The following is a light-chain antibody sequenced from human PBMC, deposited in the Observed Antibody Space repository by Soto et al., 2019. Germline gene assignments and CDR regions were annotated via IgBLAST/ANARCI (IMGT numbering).Light chain of an antibody. Sequence: SYELTQPPSVSVAPGKTARITCGGNNIGIKSVHWYQQKPGQAPVLVIYYDSDRPSGIPERFSGSNSGNTATLTISRVEAGDEADYYCQVWDGPGVFGPGTKVTVL. J-gene: IGLJ1*01. CDR3: QVWDGPGV. V-gene: IGLV3-21*04. CDR1: NIGIKS. CDR2: YDS.